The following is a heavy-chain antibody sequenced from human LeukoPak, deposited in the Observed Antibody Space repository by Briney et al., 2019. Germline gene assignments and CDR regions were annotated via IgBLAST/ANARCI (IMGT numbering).Heavy chain of an antibody. J-gene: IGHJ6*02. Sequence: GGSLRLSCAASGFTFSSYGMHWVRQAPGKGLEWVAVISYDGSNRYYADSVKGRFTISRDNSKNTLYLQMNSLRAEDTAVYYCARDVYRFDTVTTHLVYYGMDVWGQGTTVTVSS. CDR1: GFTFSSYG. CDR2: ISYDGSNR. D-gene: IGHD4-11*01. V-gene: IGHV3-30*03. CDR3: ARDVYRFDTVTTHLVYYGMDV.